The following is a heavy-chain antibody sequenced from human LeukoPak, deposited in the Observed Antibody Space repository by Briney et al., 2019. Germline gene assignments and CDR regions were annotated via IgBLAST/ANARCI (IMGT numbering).Heavy chain of an antibody. CDR2: ISAYNGNT. CDR3: ARAVTGTTGAYYYYYMDV. D-gene: IGHD1-20*01. CDR1: GYTFASYS. Sequence: GASVKVSCKASGYTFASYSISWVRQAPGQGLEWIGWISAYNGNTNYAQKLQGRVTMTTDTSTSSAYIELRSLRSDDTAVYYCARAVTGTTGAYYYYYMDVWGKGTTVTVSS. V-gene: IGHV1-18*01. J-gene: IGHJ6*03.